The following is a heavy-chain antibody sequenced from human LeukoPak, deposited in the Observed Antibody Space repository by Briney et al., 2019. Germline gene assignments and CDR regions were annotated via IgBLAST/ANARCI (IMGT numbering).Heavy chain of an antibody. D-gene: IGHD3-9*01. Sequence: GGSLRLSCAVSGFNVSSHHMNWVRQAPGKGLEWVANINEDGSEKNYVDSVRSRFTISRDNAENSLYVQMNSLGAEDTAVYDCATDRDSDWRKPFDYWGQGALVTVSS. CDR3: ATDRDSDWRKPFDY. CDR1: GFNVSSHH. V-gene: IGHV3-7*01. J-gene: IGHJ4*02. CDR2: INEDGSEK.